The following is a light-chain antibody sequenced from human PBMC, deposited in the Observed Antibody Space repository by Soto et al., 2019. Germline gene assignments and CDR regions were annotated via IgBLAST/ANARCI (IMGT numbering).Light chain of an antibody. CDR1: SSNVGSHT. CDR3: AAWDDSLNASV. V-gene: IGLV1-44*01. J-gene: IGLJ2*01. CDR2: SKN. Sequence: QSVLTQPPSASGTPGQRGTISCSGSSSNVGSHTVNWYQQLPGTAPKLLIYSKNQRPSGVPDRFSGSKSGTSASLAISGLRSEDEADYLCAAWDDSLNASVFGGGTKVTVL.